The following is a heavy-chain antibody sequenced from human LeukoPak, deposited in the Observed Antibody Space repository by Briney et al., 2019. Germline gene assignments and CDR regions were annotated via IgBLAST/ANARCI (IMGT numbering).Heavy chain of an antibody. Sequence: PSETLSLTCTVSGGSISNHYWSWIRQPPGKGLEWIGYFYYSGSTNYNPSLKSRVTISLDTSKNQFSLKLSSVTAADTAVYYCARLENWYSSGWYAWFDPWGQGTPVTVSS. CDR1: GGSISNHY. V-gene: IGHV4-59*08. CDR3: ARLENWYSSGWYAWFDP. CDR2: FYYSGST. D-gene: IGHD6-19*01. J-gene: IGHJ5*02.